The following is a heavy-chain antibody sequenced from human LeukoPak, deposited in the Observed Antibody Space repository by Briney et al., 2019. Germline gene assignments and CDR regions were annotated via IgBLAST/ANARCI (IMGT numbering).Heavy chain of an antibody. CDR1: GFPFSNYA. CDR2: ISGSGGST. V-gene: IGHV3-23*01. J-gene: IGHJ4*02. D-gene: IGHD2-15*01. CDR3: AKAVVVVAATFFDY. Sequence: PGRPLSHSCAAAGFPFSNYAMSWVRQAPGKRLEWVSVISGSGGSTYYADSVKGRFTISRDNAKNTLYLQMNSLRAEDTAVYYCAKAVVVVAATFFDYWGQGTLVTVSS.